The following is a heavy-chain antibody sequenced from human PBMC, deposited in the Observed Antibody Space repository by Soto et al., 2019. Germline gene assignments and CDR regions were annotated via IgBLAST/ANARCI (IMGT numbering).Heavy chain of an antibody. J-gene: IGHJ4*02. CDR3: AAGGGLPRYY. D-gene: IGHD5-12*01. CDR1: GGCISSGGYS. CDR2: IYHSGST. Sequence: QLQLQESGSGLVKPSQTQSLTCAVAGGCISSGGYSWSWIRQPPGKGLEWIGYIYHSGSTYYNPSLKSRVTISVDRSKNQFSLKLSSVTAADTAVYYCAAGGGLPRYYWGQGTLVTVSS. V-gene: IGHV4-30-2*01.